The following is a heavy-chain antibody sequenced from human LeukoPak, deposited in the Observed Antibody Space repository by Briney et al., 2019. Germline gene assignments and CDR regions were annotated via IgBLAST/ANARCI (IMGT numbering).Heavy chain of an antibody. Sequence: PGGSLRLSCAASGFTFSSYAMSWVRQAPGKGLEWVSAISGSGVSTFYADSVKGRFTISRDSSKNTLYLQINSLRAEDTAVYYCAKDRSDYGGYPPGAFDIGGQGTMVTVSS. CDR2: ISGSGVST. V-gene: IGHV3-23*01. CDR1: GFTFSSYA. D-gene: IGHD4-17*01. CDR3: AKDRSDYGGYPPGAFDI. J-gene: IGHJ3*02.